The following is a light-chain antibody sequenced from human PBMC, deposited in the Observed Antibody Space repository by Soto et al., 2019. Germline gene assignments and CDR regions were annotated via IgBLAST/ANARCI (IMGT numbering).Light chain of an antibody. CDR1: GGD. CDR2: GNT. CDR3: QSSENGLSESV. J-gene: IGLJ1*01. Sequence: QSVLTQPRSVSGSPGQSVTISCTGTGGDVHWYQQLPGTPPKLLIFGNTNRPSGVPDRFSGSKSGTSASLTISGLQAEDEGDYYCQSSENGLSESVFGTGTKVTVL. V-gene: IGLV1-40*01.